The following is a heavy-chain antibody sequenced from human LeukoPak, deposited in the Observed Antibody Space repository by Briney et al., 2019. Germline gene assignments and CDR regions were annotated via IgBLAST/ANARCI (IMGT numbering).Heavy chain of an antibody. D-gene: IGHD3-10*01. CDR1: GFTFSSYS. J-gene: IGHJ4*02. CDR3: ARDGYYGSGSYLYDFDY. Sequence: GGSLRLSCAASGFTFSSYSMNWVRQAPGKGLEWVSSISSSSSYIYYADSVKGRFTISRDNVKNSLYLQMNSLRAEDTAVYYCARDGYYGSGSYLYDFDYWGQGTLVTVSS. CDR2: ISSSSSYI. V-gene: IGHV3-21*01.